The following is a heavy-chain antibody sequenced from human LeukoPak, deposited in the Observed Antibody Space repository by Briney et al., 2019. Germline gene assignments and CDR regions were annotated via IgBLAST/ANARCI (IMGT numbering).Heavy chain of an antibody. CDR3: ARGDEHFDY. CDR1: GYSFTSYW. Sequence: KHGESLKISCKGSGYSFTSYWIGWVRQMPGEGLEWMAIIYPGDSHTRYSPSFQGQVIISADKSISTAYLQWSSLKASDTAMYYCARGDEHFDYWGQGSLVTVSS. V-gene: IGHV5-51*01. D-gene: IGHD2-21*01. CDR2: IYPGDSHT. J-gene: IGHJ4*02.